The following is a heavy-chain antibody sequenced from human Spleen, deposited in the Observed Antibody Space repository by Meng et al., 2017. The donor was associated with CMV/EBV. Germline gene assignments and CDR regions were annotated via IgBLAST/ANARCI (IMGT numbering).Heavy chain of an antibody. CDR3: ARVPLVIGSFDI. Sequence: SETLSLTCSVSGGSVSSGSFHWSWVRQPPGKGLEWIGYVHYSGPINYHPSLRGRVTISSDIFENLFSLNLSSVTAADTAVYYCARVPLVIGSFDIWGQGTMVTVSS. D-gene: IGHD3-16*02. J-gene: IGHJ3*02. CDR1: GGSVSSGSFH. V-gene: IGHV4-61*01. CDR2: VHYSGPI.